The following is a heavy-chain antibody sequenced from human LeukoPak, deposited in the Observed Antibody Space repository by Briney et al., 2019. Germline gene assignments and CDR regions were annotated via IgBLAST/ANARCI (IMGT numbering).Heavy chain of an antibody. J-gene: IGHJ6*03. CDR2: ISGSGGST. CDR1: GFTFSSYG. Sequence: GGSLRLSCAASGFTFSSYGMSWVRQAPGKGLEWVSAISGSGGSTYYADSVKGRFTISRDNSKNTLYLQMNSLRAEDTAVYYCAKVYKVRGVINYYYYMDVWGKGTTVTISS. V-gene: IGHV3-23*01. D-gene: IGHD3-10*01. CDR3: AKVYKVRGVINYYYYMDV.